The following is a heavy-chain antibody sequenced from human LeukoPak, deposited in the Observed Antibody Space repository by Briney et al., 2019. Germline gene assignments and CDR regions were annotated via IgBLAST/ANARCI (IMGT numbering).Heavy chain of an antibody. D-gene: IGHD2-2*01. CDR2: ISAYNGNT. V-gene: IGHV1-18*01. CDR3: ARDLEDIVVVPAALMGY. Sequence: ASVKVSCKASGYTFTSYGISWVRQAPGQGLEWMGRISAYNGNTNYAQKLQGRVTMTTDTSTSTAYMELRSLRSDDTAVYYCARDLEDIVVVPAALMGYWGQGTLVTVSS. J-gene: IGHJ4*02. CDR1: GYTFTSYG.